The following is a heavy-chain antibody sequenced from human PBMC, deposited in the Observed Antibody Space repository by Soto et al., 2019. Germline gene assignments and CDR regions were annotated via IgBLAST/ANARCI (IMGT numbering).Heavy chain of an antibody. Sequence: QVQLVQSGAEVKKPGSSVKVSCKAPGGTLSIYAISWVRQAPGQGLEWMGGITPILGTADYAQEFQGRVTITADDSTSTAHMELRSLRSEDTAVYYCARPLAAGTLHYFYYGMDVWGQETTVTVSS. CDR1: GGTLSIYA. J-gene: IGHJ6*02. V-gene: IGHV1-69*11. D-gene: IGHD6-13*01. CDR3: ARPLAAGTLHYFYYGMDV. CDR2: ITPILGTA.